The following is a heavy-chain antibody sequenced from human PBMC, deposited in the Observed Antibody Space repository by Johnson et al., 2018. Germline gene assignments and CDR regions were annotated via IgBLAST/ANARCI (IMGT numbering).Heavy chain of an antibody. J-gene: IGHJ6*03. Sequence: QVQLVESGGGVVQXGRSLRLXCAASGFTLSNYGMHWVRQAPGKGLEWVAVVWYDGSDKYYVDSVTGRFTISRDNAKNSLYLQMNSLRAEHTAVYYCARGGTVTTPLYYYYYYMDVWGKGTTVTVSS. D-gene: IGHD4-11*01. CDR3: ARGGTVTTPLYYYYYYMDV. V-gene: IGHV3-33*03. CDR1: GFTLSNYG. CDR2: VWYDGSDK.